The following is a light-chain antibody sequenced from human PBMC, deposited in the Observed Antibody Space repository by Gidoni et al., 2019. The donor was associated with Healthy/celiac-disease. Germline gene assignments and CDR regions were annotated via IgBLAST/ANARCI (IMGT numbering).Light chain of an antibody. CDR1: QSISSW. CDR3: QQYNSSLVT. J-gene: IGKJ2*01. V-gene: IGKV1-5*01. Sequence: DIQMTQSPSTLSASVGDRVTITCRASQSISSWLAWYQQKPGKAPKLLIYEASSLESGVPSRFSGSGSGTEFTITISSLQPDDFATYYCQQYNSSLVTFGQGTKLEIK. CDR2: EAS.